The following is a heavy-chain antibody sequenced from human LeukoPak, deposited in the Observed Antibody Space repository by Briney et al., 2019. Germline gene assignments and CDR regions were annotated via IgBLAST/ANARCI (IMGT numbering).Heavy chain of an antibody. V-gene: IGHV3-23*01. CDR1: GFTFRSHA. J-gene: IGHJ4*02. D-gene: IGHD1-26*01. CDR2: IYENGGTT. CDR3: AKGGKWDVTPFDY. Sequence: GGSLRLSCVGSGFTFRSHAMSWFRQAPEKGLEFVSGIYENGGTTYYADSVKGRFTISRDNSKNTLYLQVNSLRAEDTAVYYCAKGGKWDVTPFDYWGQGTLVTVSS.